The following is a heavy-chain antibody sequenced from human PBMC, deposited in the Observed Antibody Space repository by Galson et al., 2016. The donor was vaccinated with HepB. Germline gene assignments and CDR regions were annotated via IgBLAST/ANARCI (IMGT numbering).Heavy chain of an antibody. CDR1: GFKFDDYG. CDR3: AKQTGSLVGPSMLIDY. Sequence: SLRLSCAASGFKFDDYGMHWVRQAPGKGLEWVSGISWNSRNIEYADSVKGRFTISRDNAKNSLYLQMNSLRPEDTALYYCAKQTGSLVGPSMLIDYWGQGTLVTVSS. V-gene: IGHV3-9*01. CDR2: ISWNSRNI. D-gene: IGHD1-26*01. J-gene: IGHJ4*02.